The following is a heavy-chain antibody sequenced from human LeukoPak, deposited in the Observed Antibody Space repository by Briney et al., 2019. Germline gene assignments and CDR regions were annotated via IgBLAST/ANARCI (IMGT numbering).Heavy chain of an antibody. D-gene: IGHD3-10*01. Sequence: GGSLRLSCAASGFTFSSYGMHWVRQAPGKGLEWVAVISYDGSNKYYADSVKGRFTISRDNSKNTLYLQMNSVRAEDTAVYYCAKGGSGSYYEDWFDPWGQGTLVTVSS. V-gene: IGHV3-30*18. CDR2: ISYDGSNK. CDR3: AKGGSGSYYEDWFDP. CDR1: GFTFSSYG. J-gene: IGHJ5*02.